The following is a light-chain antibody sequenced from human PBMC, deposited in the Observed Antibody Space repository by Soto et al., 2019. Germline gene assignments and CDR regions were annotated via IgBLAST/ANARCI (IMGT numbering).Light chain of an antibody. V-gene: IGKV3-20*01. CDR2: GAS. CDR3: QQYGSSPRT. Sequence: EIVLTQSPGTLSLSPGEGATLSCRASQSVTGSYLAWYQQKPGQAPRLLIYGASSRATGIPDRFSGSESGTDFTLTISRLEPEDVAVYYCQQYGSSPRTFGQGTKVEI. CDR1: QSVTGSY. J-gene: IGKJ1*01.